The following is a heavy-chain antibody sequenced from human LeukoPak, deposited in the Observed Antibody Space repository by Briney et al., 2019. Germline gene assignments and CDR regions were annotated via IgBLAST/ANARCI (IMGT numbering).Heavy chain of an antibody. CDR2: IIPIFGTA. D-gene: IGHD6-6*01. CDR1: GGTFSSYA. CDR3: ARGKLEYSSSSPLDY. J-gene: IGHJ4*02. Sequence: SVKVSCKASGGTFSSYAISWVRQAPGQGLEWMGGIIPIFGTANYAQKFQGRVTITTDESTRTAYMELSSLRPEDTAVHYCARGKLEYSSSSPLDYWGQGTLVTVSS. V-gene: IGHV1-69*05.